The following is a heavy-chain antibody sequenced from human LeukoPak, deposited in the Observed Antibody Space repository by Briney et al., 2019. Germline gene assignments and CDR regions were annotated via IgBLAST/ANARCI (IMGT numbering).Heavy chain of an antibody. V-gene: IGHV4-39*01. CDR1: GGSISSTSSY. CDR3: ASLRERSYYARGFDY. Sequence: SETLSLTCTVSGGSISSTSSYWGWIRQPPGKGLEWIATIYYSGSTYYNASLKSRITISVDTSKNQFSLKLSSVTAADTAVYYCASLRERSYYARGFDYWGQGTLVTVSS. CDR2: IYYSGST. J-gene: IGHJ4*02. D-gene: IGHD1-26*01.